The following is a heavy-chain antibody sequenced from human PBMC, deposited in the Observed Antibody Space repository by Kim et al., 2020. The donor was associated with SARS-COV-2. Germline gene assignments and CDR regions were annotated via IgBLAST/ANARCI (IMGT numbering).Heavy chain of an antibody. V-gene: IGHV3-33*01. CDR1: GFTFGSYG. Sequence: GGSLRLSCAASGFTFGSYGMHWVRQAPGKGLEWVAVIWYDGSNKYYADSVKGRFTISRDNSKNTLYLQMNSLRAEDTAVYYCARDEAQTYYFDYWGQGTLVTVSS. CDR3: ARDEAQTYYFDY. J-gene: IGHJ4*02. CDR2: IWYDGSNK.